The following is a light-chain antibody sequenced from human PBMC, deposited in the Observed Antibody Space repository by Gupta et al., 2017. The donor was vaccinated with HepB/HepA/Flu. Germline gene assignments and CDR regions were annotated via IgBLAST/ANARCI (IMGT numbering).Light chain of an antibody. CDR2: YND. J-gene: IGLJ2*01. Sequence: QSVLTQSPSLSGTPGQGVTIPCSGSSSNVGSKNVNWYQQLPGRAPKLLIYYNDERPSGVPDRFSGSKSNTSASLAISGLQSEDEADYYCAAWDESLNGVVFGGGTKLTVL. CDR3: AAWDESLNGVV. V-gene: IGLV1-44*01. CDR1: SSNVGSKN.